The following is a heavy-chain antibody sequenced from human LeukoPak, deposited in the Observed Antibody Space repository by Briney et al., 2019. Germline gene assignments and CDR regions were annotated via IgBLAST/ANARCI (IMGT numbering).Heavy chain of an antibody. J-gene: IGHJ4*02. CDR2: IKQDGSEK. Sequence: GGSLRLSCAASGFTFSNYWMSWVRQAPGKGLEWVANIKQDGSEKYYVDSVKGRFTISRDNAQNSLYLQMNSLRAEDTAVYYCASFTSGPPSDFWSAYYKGFDHWGQGTPVTVSS. CDR1: GFTFSNYW. CDR3: ASFTSGPPSDFWSAYYKGFDH. V-gene: IGHV3-7*01. D-gene: IGHD3-3*01.